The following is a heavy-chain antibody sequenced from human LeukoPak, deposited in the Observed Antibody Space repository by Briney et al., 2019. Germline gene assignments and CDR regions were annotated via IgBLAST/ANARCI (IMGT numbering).Heavy chain of an antibody. CDR1: GFTFDDYA. CDR3: PKGGGSGSFYYFDY. D-gene: IGHD3-10*01. V-gene: IGHV3-9*01. Sequence: LRLSCAASGFTFDDYAMHWVRQAPGEGMEWVSGISWNSGSIGYADSVKGRFTISRDNAKNSLYLQMNSLRAEDTALYYCPKGGGSGSFYYFDYWGQGTLVTVSS. J-gene: IGHJ4*02. CDR2: ISWNSGSI.